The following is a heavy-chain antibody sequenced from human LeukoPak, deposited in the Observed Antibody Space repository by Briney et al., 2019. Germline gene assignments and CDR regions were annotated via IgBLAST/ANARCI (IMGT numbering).Heavy chain of an antibody. Sequence: SETLSLTCTVFGGSISSHYWSWIRQPAGKGLEWIGYIYYTGSTYYNPSLKSRVILSVDTSKNQFSLRLNSVTAADTAIYYCARVSGGSVIFHYWGQGALVTVSS. V-gene: IGHV4-59*06. CDR3: ARVSGGSVIFHY. D-gene: IGHD3-16*01. CDR2: IYYTGST. J-gene: IGHJ4*02. CDR1: GGSISSHY.